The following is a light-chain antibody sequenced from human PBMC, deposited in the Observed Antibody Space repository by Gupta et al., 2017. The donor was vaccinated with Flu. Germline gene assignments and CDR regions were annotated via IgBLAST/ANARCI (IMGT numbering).Light chain of an antibody. CDR3: MQGTAWPYA. J-gene: IGKJ2*01. CDR2: KVS. V-gene: IGKV2-30*02. Sequence: VTLGQPASISCRSSQSLVHRNGNTYLHWFQQRPGQSPRRLIYKVSNRDSGVPDRFSGSGSGTDFTLKISRVEADDVGVYYCMQGTAWPYAFGQGTKLEI. CDR1: QSLVHRNGNTY.